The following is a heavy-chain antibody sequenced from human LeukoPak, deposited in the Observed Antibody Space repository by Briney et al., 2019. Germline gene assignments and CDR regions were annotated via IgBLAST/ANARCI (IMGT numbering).Heavy chain of an antibody. Sequence: SETLSLTCTVSGGSISSSSYYWGWIRQPPGKGLEWIGSICYSGSTYYNPSLKSRVTISVDTSKNQFSLKLSSVTAADTAVYYCARDRHDYGDYGDYWGQGTLVTVSS. J-gene: IGHJ4*02. V-gene: IGHV4-39*07. CDR2: ICYSGST. CDR3: ARDRHDYGDYGDY. D-gene: IGHD4-17*01. CDR1: GGSISSSSYY.